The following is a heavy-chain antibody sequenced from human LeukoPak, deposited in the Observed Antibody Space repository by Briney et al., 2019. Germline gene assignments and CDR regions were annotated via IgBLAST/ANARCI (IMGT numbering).Heavy chain of an antibody. V-gene: IGHV3-21*01. D-gene: IGHD1-26*01. J-gene: IGHJ4*02. Sequence: GGSLRLSCAVSGFTFSSYSMNWVRQAPGKGLEWVSSISSSSSYIYYADSVKGRFTISRDNAKNTLYLQMNSLKSEDSAAYYCARGPAANSGNYYAGDYWGQGTLVTVSS. CDR3: ARGPAANSGNYYAGDY. CDR2: ISSSSSYI. CDR1: GFTFSSYS.